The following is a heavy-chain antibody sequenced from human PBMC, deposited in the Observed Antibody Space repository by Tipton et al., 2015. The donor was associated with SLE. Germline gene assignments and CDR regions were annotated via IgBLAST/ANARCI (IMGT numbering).Heavy chain of an antibody. Sequence: TLSLTCTVSGASFSGYCWSWIRQPPGKGLEWIGYLSDIGRTNYKSSLRSRVTISVDTSRNLLSLKVTSVTAADTAVYYCARQRDLDAFDIWGQGTMVIVSS. CDR1: GASFSGYC. CDR3: ARQRDLDAFDI. V-gene: IGHV4-59*08. J-gene: IGHJ3*02. CDR2: LSDIGRT.